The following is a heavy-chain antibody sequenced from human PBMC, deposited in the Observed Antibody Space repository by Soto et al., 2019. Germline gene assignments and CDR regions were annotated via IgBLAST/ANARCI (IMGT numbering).Heavy chain of an antibody. Sequence: EVQLVESGGGLVQPGGSLRLSCAASGFAFSSYEMDWVRQAPGKGLEWIAYMSSGGGTIYYADSVKGRFTISRDNDRDSLYLEMNSLRVEDTAIYYCAKEKTVTDSGYDAFDVWGQGTMVTVS. CDR1: GFAFSSYE. CDR2: MSSGGGTI. CDR3: AKEKTVTDSGYDAFDV. D-gene: IGHD5-12*01. J-gene: IGHJ3*01. V-gene: IGHV3-48*03.